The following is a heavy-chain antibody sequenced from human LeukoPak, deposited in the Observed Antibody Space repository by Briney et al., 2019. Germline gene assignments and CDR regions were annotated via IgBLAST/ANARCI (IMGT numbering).Heavy chain of an antibody. J-gene: IGHJ3*02. D-gene: IGHD3-22*01. Sequence: PSYTLSLTYPVSRASISRNTYYWAWIRPSPGKGLGWIGSIFNAGSTFYNPSLTSGVTMSVDTSKSQSSLKLSSVTAADTAMYDCARNMTVIIVAERIDAFDIWGQGTMVTVSS. CDR3: ARNMTVIIVAERIDAFDI. CDR2: IFNAGST. CDR1: RASISRNTYY. V-gene: IGHV4-39*01.